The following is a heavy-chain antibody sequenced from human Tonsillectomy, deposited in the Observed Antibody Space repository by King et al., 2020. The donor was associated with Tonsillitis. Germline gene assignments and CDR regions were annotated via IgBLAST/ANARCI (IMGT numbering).Heavy chain of an antibody. CDR2: IYHSGRT. Sequence: VQLQESGPGLVKPSGTLSLTCAVSGGSISSSNWWSWVRQPPGKGLEWIGEIYHSGRTNYNPSLKCRVTISVDKSKNQFSLKLSSVTAADTAVYYCARDPDDYGGNHRFDYWGQGTLVTVSS. CDR1: GGSISSSNW. CDR3: ARDPDDYGGNHRFDY. V-gene: IGHV4-4*02. D-gene: IGHD4-23*01. J-gene: IGHJ4*02.